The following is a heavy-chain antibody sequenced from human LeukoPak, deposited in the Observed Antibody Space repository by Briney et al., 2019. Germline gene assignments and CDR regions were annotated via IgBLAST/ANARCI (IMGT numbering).Heavy chain of an antibody. V-gene: IGHV3-7*01. J-gene: IGHJ4*02. D-gene: IGHD3-3*01. CDR3: ASFLIYDFWSGYSKYYFDY. Sequence: GGSLRLSCVASGFTLSNYWMSWVRQAPGKGLEWVANIKQDGSEKYYVDSVKGRFTISRDNAKNSLYLQMNSLRAEDTAVYYCASFLIYDFWSGYSKYYFDYWGQGTLVTVSS. CDR2: IKQDGSEK. CDR1: GFTLSNYW.